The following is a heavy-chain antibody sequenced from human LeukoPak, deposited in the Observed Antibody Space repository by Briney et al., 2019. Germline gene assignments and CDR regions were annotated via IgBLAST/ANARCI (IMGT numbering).Heavy chain of an antibody. CDR2: MNPNSGNT. D-gene: IGHD3-3*01. CDR1: GYTFTSYD. V-gene: IGHV1-8*01. Sequence: ASVKVSCKASGYTFTSYDINWVRQATGQGLEWMGWMNPNSGNTGYAQKFQGRVTMTRNTSISTAYTEPSSLRSEDTAVYYCARSRGYDFWSGYHHWFDPWGQGTLVTVSS. CDR3: ARSRGYDFWSGYHHWFDP. J-gene: IGHJ5*02.